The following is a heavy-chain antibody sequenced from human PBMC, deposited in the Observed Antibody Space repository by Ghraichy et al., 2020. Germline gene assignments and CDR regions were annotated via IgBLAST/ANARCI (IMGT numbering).Heavy chain of an antibody. J-gene: IGHJ3*02. CDR2: ISSSGSTI. CDR3: AREIRGGIVGVQGAFDI. CDR1: GFTFSSYE. V-gene: IGHV3-48*03. Sequence: GGSLRLSCAASGFTFSSYEMNWVRQAPGKGLEWVSYISSSGSTIYYADSVKGRFTISRDNAKNSLYLQMNSLRAEDTAVYYCAREIRGGIVGVQGAFDIWGQGTMVTVSS. D-gene: IGHD1-26*01.